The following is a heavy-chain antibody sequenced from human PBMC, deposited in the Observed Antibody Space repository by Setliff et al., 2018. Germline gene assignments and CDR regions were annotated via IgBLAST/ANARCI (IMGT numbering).Heavy chain of an antibody. CDR2: IYYSGST. Sequence: SETLSLTCTVSGGSISSYYWSWIRQPPGKGLEWIGYIYYSGSTNYNPSLKSRVTISVDTSKNQFSLKLSSVTAADTAVYYCARRRGSPDIVVVPAAYGADYYYYMDVWGKGTTVTVS. CDR1: GGSISSYY. J-gene: IGHJ6*03. D-gene: IGHD2-2*01. CDR3: ARRRGSPDIVVVPAAYGADYYYYMDV. V-gene: IGHV4-59*08.